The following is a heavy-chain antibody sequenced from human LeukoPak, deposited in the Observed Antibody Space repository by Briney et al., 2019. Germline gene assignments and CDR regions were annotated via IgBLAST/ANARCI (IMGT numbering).Heavy chain of an antibody. CDR2: INSNSGGT. Sequence: ASVKVSCKASGYTFTGYTTHWVRQAPGQGLEWMGWINSNSGGTKYAQKFQGRVTMTRDTSISTAYMELCRLRSDDTAVYYCARNIWFGESADAFDIWGQGTMVTVSS. J-gene: IGHJ3*02. V-gene: IGHV1-2*02. CDR3: ARNIWFGESADAFDI. D-gene: IGHD3-10*01. CDR1: GYTFTGYT.